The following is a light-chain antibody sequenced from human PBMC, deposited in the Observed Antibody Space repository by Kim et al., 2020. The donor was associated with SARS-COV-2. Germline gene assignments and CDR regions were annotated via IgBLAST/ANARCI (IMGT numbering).Light chain of an antibody. CDR2: GAS. V-gene: IGKV3-20*01. CDR3: QQYGISPRT. Sequence: IVLTQSPGSLSLSPGERATLSCRASQSLSNNYLAWYQQTPGQAPRLLIYGASSRATGIPDRFSGSGSGADFTLTISRLEPEDFAVYYCQQYGISPRTFGQGTKVDIK. J-gene: IGKJ1*01. CDR1: QSLSNNY.